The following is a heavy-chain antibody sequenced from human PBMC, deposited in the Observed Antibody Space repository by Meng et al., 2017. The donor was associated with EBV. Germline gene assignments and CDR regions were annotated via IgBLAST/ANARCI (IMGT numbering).Heavy chain of an antibody. CDR1: GGSISSSNW. D-gene: IGHD3-22*01. V-gene: IGHV4-4*02. Sequence: QVQLQESGPGLVKPSGTLSLSGAAPGGSISSSNWWSWVRQPPGKGLEWIGEIYHSGSTNYNPSLKSRVTISVDKSKNQFSLKLSSVTAADTAVYYCARDRGGYYDSSGYYADWGQGTLVTVSS. J-gene: IGHJ4*02. CDR3: ARDRGGYYDSSGYYAD. CDR2: IYHSGST.